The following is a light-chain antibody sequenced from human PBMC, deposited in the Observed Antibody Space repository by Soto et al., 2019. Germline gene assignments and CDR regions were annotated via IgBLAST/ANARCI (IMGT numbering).Light chain of an antibody. CDR2: GAS. Sequence: EIVLTQSPGTLSLSPGERATLSCRASQSFSRSYLAWYQQKPGQAPRLLIYGASSRATGIPDRFSGSGSGTDFTLIISRLEPEDFAVYYCQQYGSSPFTFGPGTKVDIK. CDR3: QQYGSSPFT. J-gene: IGKJ3*01. CDR1: QSFSRSY. V-gene: IGKV3-20*01.